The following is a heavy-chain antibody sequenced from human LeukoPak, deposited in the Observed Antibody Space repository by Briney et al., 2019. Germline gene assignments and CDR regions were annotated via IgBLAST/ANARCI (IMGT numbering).Heavy chain of an antibody. CDR2: ISSSSSYI. CDR1: GFTFSNTW. Sequence: GGSLRLSCAASGFTFSNTWMSWVRQAPGKGLEWVSSISSSSSYIYYADSVKGRFTISRDNAKNSLYLQMNSLRAEDTAVYYCARDIQTSIRDFDIWGQGTMVTVSS. J-gene: IGHJ3*02. D-gene: IGHD1-1*01. CDR3: ARDIQTSIRDFDI. V-gene: IGHV3-21*01.